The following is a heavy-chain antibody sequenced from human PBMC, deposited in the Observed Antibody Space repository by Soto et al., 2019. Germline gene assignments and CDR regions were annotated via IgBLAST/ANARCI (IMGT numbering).Heavy chain of an antibody. CDR2: ISAYNGNT. J-gene: IGHJ6*02. Sequence: ASVKVSCKASGYTFTSYGISWVRQAPGQGLEWMGWISAYNGNTNYAQKLQGRVTMTTDTSTSTAYMELRSLRSDDTAVYYCARDDIVLVPAAMNYYYYYGMDVWGQGTTVTV. D-gene: IGHD2-2*01. CDR1: GYTFTSYG. CDR3: ARDDIVLVPAAMNYYYYYGMDV. V-gene: IGHV1-18*01.